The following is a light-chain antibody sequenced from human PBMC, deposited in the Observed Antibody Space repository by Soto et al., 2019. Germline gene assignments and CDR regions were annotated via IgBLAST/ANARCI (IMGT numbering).Light chain of an antibody. V-gene: IGLV2-14*01. CDR2: EVS. CDR1: SSDVGGYNY. Sequence: QSALTRPASVSGSPGQSITSSCTGTSSDVGGYNYVSWYQQHPGKAPKLMIYEVSNRPSGVSNRFSGSKSGNTASLTISGLQAEDEADYYCSSYTSSSTLLYVFGTGTKVTVL. J-gene: IGLJ1*01. CDR3: SSYTSSSTLLYV.